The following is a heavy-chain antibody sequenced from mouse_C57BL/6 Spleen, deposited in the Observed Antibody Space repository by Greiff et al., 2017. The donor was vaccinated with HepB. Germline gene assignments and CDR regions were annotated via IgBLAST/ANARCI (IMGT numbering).Heavy chain of an antibody. CDR2: IYPGDGDT. J-gene: IGHJ1*03. Sequence: QVQLQQSGAELVKPGASVKISCKASGYAFSSYWMNWVKQRPGKGLEWIGQIYPGDGDTNYNGKFKGKATLTADKSSSTAYMQLSSLTSEDSAVYFCTRSERYYGSSGGYFDVWGTGTTVTVSS. V-gene: IGHV1-80*01. CDR1: GYAFSSYW. D-gene: IGHD1-1*01. CDR3: TRSERYYGSSGGYFDV.